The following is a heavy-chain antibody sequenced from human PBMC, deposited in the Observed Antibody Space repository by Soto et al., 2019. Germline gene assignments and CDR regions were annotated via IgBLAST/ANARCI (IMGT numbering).Heavy chain of an antibody. J-gene: IGHJ5*02. CDR2: IYYSGST. CDR3: ARAGHSSSSEGANWFDP. Sequence: SETLSLTCTVSGGSISSYYWSWIRQHPGKGLEWIGYIYYSGSTYYNPSLKSRVTISVDTSKNQFSLSLSSVTAADTAVYYCARAGHSSSSEGANWFDPWGQGTLVTVSS. V-gene: IGHV4-59*06. D-gene: IGHD6-6*01. CDR1: GGSISSYY.